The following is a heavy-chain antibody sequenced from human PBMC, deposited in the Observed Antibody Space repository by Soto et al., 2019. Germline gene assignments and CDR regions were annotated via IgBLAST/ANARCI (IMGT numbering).Heavy chain of an antibody. CDR3: ARGTVTYYYYYMDV. Sequence: QVQLVQSGAEVKKPGASVKVSCKASGYTFTSYDINWVRQATGQGLEWMGWMNPNSGNTGYAQKFQGRVTMTRNTSISTADMELSSLRSEDTAVYYCARGTVTYYYYYMDVWGKGTTVTVSS. V-gene: IGHV1-8*01. CDR1: GYTFTSYD. CDR2: MNPNSGNT. D-gene: IGHD4-17*01. J-gene: IGHJ6*03.